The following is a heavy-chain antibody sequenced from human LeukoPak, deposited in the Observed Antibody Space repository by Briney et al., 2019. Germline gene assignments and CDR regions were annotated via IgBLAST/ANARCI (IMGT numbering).Heavy chain of an antibody. J-gene: IGHJ5*02. CDR2: ISAYNGNT. V-gene: IGHV1-18*01. D-gene: IGHD3-22*01. Sequence: ASVKVSCKASRYTFTSYGISWVRQAPGQGLEWMGWISAYNGNTNYAQKLQGRVTMTTDTSTSTAYMELRSLRSDDTAVYYCARDYIADDSSGYYYSWFDPWGQGTLVTVSS. CDR1: RYTFTSYG. CDR3: ARDYIADDSSGYYYSWFDP.